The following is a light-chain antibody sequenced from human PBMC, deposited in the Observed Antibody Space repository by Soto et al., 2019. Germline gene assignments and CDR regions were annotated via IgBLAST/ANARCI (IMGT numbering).Light chain of an antibody. V-gene: IGKV1-5*01. CDR1: QSISSY. Sequence: DIHITQSPSTLSASVGDRVTITCRASQSISSYLAWYQQKPGKAPKVLIFDASSLQSGVPSRFSGSGSGTDFTLTISSLQPEDFATYYCQHLRTFGQGTKVDIK. CDR3: QHLRT. J-gene: IGKJ1*01. CDR2: DAS.